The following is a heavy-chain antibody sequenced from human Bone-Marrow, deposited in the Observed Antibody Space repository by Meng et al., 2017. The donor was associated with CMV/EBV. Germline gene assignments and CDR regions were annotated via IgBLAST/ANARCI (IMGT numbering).Heavy chain of an antibody. Sequence: QVQLVQYGAEVKKPGSSVKVCCKASGGTFSSYTISWVRQAPGQGLEWMGRIIPILGIANYAQKFQGRVTITADKSTSTAYMELSSLRSEDTAVYYCAREDSSGYSYYFDYWGQGTLVTVSS. CDR1: GGTFSSYT. J-gene: IGHJ4*02. V-gene: IGHV1-69*08. CDR3: AREDSSGYSYYFDY. CDR2: IIPILGIA. D-gene: IGHD3-22*01.